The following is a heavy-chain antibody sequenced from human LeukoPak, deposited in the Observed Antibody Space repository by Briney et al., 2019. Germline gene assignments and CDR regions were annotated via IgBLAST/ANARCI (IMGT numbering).Heavy chain of an antibody. J-gene: IGHJ6*02. D-gene: IGHD1-26*01. CDR3: ARMGGSYFYYYYGMDV. Sequence: SETLSLTCTVSGGSISSYYWSWIRPPPGSGLGWIGYIYYSGSTNYNPSLKSRVTISVDTSKNQFSLKLSSVTAEDTAVYYCARMGGSYFYYYYGMDVWGQGTTVTVSS. V-gene: IGHV4-59*01. CDR2: IYYSGST. CDR1: GGSISSYY.